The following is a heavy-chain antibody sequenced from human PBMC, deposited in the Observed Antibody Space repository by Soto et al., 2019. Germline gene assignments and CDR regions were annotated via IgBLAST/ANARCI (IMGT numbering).Heavy chain of an antibody. D-gene: IGHD3-10*01. J-gene: IGHJ4*02. CDR3: ARPARFPADYYGSGSYNY. Sequence: PSETLSLTCAVYGGSFSGYYWSWIRQPPGKGLEWIGEINHSGSTNYNPSLKSRVTISVDTSKNQFSLKLSSVTAADTAVYYCARPARFPADYYGSGSYNYWGQGTLVTVSS. CDR2: INHSGST. CDR1: GGSFSGYY. V-gene: IGHV4-34*01.